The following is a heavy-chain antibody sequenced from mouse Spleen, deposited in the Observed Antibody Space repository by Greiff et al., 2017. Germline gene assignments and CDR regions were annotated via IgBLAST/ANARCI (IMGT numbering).Heavy chain of an antibody. D-gene: IGHD1-1*01. Sequence: VQLQQPGTELVKPGASVKLSCKASGYTFTSYWMHWVKQRPGQGLEWIGNINPSNGGTNYNEKFKSKATLTVDKSSSTAYMQLSSLTSEDSAVYYCARSDHNYGSSQYYFDYWGQGTTLTVSS. V-gene: IGHV1-53*01. CDR3: ARSDHNYGSSQYYFDY. J-gene: IGHJ2*01. CDR1: GYTFTSYW. CDR2: INPSNGGT.